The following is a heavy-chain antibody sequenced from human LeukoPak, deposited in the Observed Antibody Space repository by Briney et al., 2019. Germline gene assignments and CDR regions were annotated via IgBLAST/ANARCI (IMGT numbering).Heavy chain of an antibody. V-gene: IGHV3-21*01. CDR1: GFTFSSYS. Sequence: GGSLRLSCAASGFTFSSYSMNWVSQAPGKGLEWVSSISSSGSYIYYADSVKGRFTISRDNAKNSLYLQMNSLRAEDTAVYYCAKEGLEVWFGESPYYMDVWGKGTTVTVSS. J-gene: IGHJ6*03. CDR2: ISSSGSYI. D-gene: IGHD3-10*01. CDR3: AKEGLEVWFGESPYYMDV.